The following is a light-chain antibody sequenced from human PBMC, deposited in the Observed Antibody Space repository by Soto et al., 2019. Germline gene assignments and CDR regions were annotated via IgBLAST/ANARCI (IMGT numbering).Light chain of an antibody. CDR3: QQYNNLPPWT. Sequence: EIVMTQSPVTLSVSPGERATLSCRASQSVSSNLAWYQQKPGQAPRLLIYGASTRATGIPVRFSGSGSGTEFTLAISRLQSEDFAVYCCQQYNNLPPWTLVQGTKVEIK. CDR1: QSVSSN. CDR2: GAS. V-gene: IGKV3-15*01. J-gene: IGKJ1*01.